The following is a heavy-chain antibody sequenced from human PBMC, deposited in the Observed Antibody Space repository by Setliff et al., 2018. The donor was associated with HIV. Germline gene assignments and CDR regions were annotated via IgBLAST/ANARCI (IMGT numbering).Heavy chain of an antibody. Sequence: ASVKVSCKASGYTFTSYDINWVRQATGQGLEWVGGIIPSFDTPVYAQKFQGRVTITRDTSASTAYMDLSSLRSEDTAVYYCARGFSVYSSSDPLLNWLDPWGQGTLVTVSS. D-gene: IGHD6-6*01. J-gene: IGHJ5*02. CDR1: GYTFTSYD. V-gene: IGHV1-8*03. CDR3: ARGFSVYSSSDPLLNWLDP. CDR2: IIPSFDTP.